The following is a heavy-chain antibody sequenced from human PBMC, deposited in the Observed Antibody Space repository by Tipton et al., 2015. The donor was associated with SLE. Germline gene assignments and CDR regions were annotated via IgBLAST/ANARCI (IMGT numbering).Heavy chain of an antibody. D-gene: IGHD3-9*01. CDR1: GFTFSDYY. Sequence: SLRLSCAASGFTFSDYYMSWVRQAPGKGLEWVSYISSGSSSRNYADSVKGRFTISRDNTKNSLYLQMHSLRAEDTAVYYCARGSVYHDIPYMDVWGKGTTVTVSS. J-gene: IGHJ6*03. CDR2: ISSGSSSR. CDR3: ARGSVYHDIPYMDV. V-gene: IGHV3-11*06.